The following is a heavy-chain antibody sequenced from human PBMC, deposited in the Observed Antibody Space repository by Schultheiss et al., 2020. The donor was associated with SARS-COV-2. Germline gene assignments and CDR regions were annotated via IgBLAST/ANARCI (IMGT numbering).Heavy chain of an antibody. CDR2: INHSGTT. CDR3: ARDPYGSGDPRKFGMDV. J-gene: IGHJ6*02. V-gene: IGHV4-34*01. CDR1: GGSFSDYY. Sequence: SETLSLTCAVSGGSFSDYYWSWIRQSPGKGLEWIGEINHSGTTSYNPSLKSRVTVSVDTSKNQFSLKMSSMTAADTAVYYCARDPYGSGDPRKFGMDVWGQGTTVTVSS. D-gene: IGHD3-10*01.